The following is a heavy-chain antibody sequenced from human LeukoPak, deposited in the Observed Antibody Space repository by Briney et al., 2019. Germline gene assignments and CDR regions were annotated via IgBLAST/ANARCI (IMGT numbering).Heavy chain of an antibody. J-gene: IGHJ4*02. Sequence: GRSLRLSCAASGFSFNIYAMIWVRQAPGKGLEWVSGISANGAKTYNGDNVKGRVIISRDNFKNTVYLHMNGLRAEDTAIYYCVKDPLDNWGQGTLVTVSS. CDR2: ISANGAKT. CDR1: GFSFNIYA. V-gene: IGHV3-23*01. CDR3: VKDPLDN.